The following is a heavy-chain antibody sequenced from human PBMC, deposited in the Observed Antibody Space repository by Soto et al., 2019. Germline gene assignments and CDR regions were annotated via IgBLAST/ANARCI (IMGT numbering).Heavy chain of an antibody. CDR1: GDSISSGDYY. D-gene: IGHD3-3*01. Sequence: PSETLSLTCTVSGDSISSGDYYWSWIRHPPGQGLEWIGYIYYSGTTYYNPSLKSRVTISVDTSKNLFSLKLSSVTAADTAVYYCARHPPSIFGVPSPYYYGMDVWGQGTTVT. CDR3: ARHPPSIFGVPSPYYYGMDV. CDR2: IYYSGTT. J-gene: IGHJ6*02. V-gene: IGHV4-30-4*01.